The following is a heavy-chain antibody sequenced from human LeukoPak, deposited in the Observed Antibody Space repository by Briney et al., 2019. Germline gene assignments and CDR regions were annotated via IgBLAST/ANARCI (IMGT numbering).Heavy chain of an antibody. Sequence: ASVTVSFTCSGYTFSIYGINWVRQAPGQGLEWMGWISAYNGDTNYAQNLQGRVTMTTDTSTSTAYMELRSLTSDDTAVYYCARVGADCSDGSCYWGQGTLVTVSS. D-gene: IGHD2-15*01. CDR1: GYTFSIYG. CDR3: ARVGADCSDGSCY. CDR2: ISAYNGDT. J-gene: IGHJ4*02. V-gene: IGHV1-18*01.